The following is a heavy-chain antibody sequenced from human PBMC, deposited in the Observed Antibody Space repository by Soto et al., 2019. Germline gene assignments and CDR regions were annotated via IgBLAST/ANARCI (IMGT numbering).Heavy chain of an antibody. CDR1: GGSFSGYY. V-gene: IGHV4-34*01. CDR2: INHSGST. J-gene: IGHJ4*02. CDR3: ARGPPRITMVRGVITQPLDY. Sequence: QVQLQQWGAGLLKPSETLSLTCAVYGGSFSGYYWSWIRQPPGKGLEWIGEINHSGSTNYNPSLKSRVTISVDTSKNQFSLKLSSVTAADMAVYYCARGPPRITMVRGVITQPLDYWGQGTLVTVSS. D-gene: IGHD3-10*01.